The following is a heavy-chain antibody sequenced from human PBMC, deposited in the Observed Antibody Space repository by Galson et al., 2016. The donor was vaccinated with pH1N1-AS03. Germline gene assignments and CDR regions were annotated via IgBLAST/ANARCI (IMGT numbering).Heavy chain of an antibody. V-gene: IGHV1-8*01. J-gene: IGHJ6*02. CDR1: GYTFTNYD. CDR3: ARGLKSRGYYYASGGTRMGV. Sequence: VKVSCKASGYTFTNYDINWVRPATGQGLEWMGWMNPNSGNTAYAQRLQGRVTMTRNTSITTAYMELSSLRAEDTAVYYCARGLKSRGYYYASGGTRMGVRGQGTTITVSS. D-gene: IGHD3-10*01. CDR2: MNPNSGNT.